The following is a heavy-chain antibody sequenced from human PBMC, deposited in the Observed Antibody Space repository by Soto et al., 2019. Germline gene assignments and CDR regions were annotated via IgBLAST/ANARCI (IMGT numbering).Heavy chain of an antibody. V-gene: IGHV3-23*01. D-gene: IGHD2-21*01. Sequence: PGGSLRLSCAASGFTFSSYAMSWVRQAPGKGLEWVSAISGSGDSTYYADSVKGRFTISRDNTESSLFLQMNSLGVDDTAVYSCVRGGGGGLFEHWGQGVLVTVSS. CDR1: GFTFSSYA. CDR2: ISGSGDST. J-gene: IGHJ4*02. CDR3: VRGGGGGLFEH.